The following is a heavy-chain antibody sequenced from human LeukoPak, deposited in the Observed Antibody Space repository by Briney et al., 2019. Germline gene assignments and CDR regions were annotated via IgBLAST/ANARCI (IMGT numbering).Heavy chain of an antibody. V-gene: IGHV3-43*01. CDR2: ISWDGGST. Sequence: GGSLRLSCAASGFTFDDYTMHWVRQAPGKGLEWVSLISWDGGSTYYADSVKGRFTISRDNSKNSLYLQMNSLRTEDTALYYRAKGSGGQQLDWGQGTLVTVSS. D-gene: IGHD6-13*01. J-gene: IGHJ4*02. CDR3: AKGSGGQQLD. CDR1: GFTFDDYT.